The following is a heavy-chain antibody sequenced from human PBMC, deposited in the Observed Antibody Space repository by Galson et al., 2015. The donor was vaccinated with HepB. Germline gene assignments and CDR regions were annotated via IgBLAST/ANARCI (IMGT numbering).Heavy chain of an antibody. CDR3: ARDHSSGWIDY. J-gene: IGHJ4*02. CDR1: GYTFTGYY. D-gene: IGHD6-19*01. Sequence: SVKVSCKASGYTFTGYYMHWVRQAPGQGLEWMGRINPNSGGTNYAQKFQGRVTMSVDKSNNQFSLKLTSVTVADTAVYYCARDHSSGWIDYWGLGTLVTVSS. V-gene: IGHV1-2*06. CDR2: INPNSGGT.